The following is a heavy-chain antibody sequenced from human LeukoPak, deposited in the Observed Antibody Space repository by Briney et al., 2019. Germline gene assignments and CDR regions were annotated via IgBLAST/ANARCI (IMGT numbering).Heavy chain of an antibody. Sequence: PGGSLRLSCAASGFTVSGNFMSWVRQAPGKGLEWVSVIYSDGNTYYADSVRGRFTVSRDNSRDTLYLQMNSLRAEDTAVYYCARGGYSGYRDYYYYMDVWGKGTTVTVSS. CDR3: ARGGYSGYRDYYYYMDV. CDR2: IYSDGNT. D-gene: IGHD5-12*01. CDR1: GFTVSGNF. V-gene: IGHV3-66*02. J-gene: IGHJ6*03.